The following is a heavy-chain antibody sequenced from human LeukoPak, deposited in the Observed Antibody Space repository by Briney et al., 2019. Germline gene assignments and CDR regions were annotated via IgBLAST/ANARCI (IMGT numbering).Heavy chain of an antibody. J-gene: IGHJ4*02. Sequence: SETLSLTCTVSGGSISSYYWSWFRQPPGKGLDWIGYIYYSGSTNYNPSLKSRVTISVDTSKNQFSLKLSSVTAADTAVYYCARGSEWLVGFYDYWGQGTLVTVSS. D-gene: IGHD6-19*01. CDR2: IYYSGST. V-gene: IGHV4-59*01. CDR3: ARGSEWLVGFYDY. CDR1: GGSISSYY.